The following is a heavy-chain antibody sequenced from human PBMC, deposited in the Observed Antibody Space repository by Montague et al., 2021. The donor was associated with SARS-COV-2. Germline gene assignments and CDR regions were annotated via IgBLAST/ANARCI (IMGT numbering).Heavy chain of an antibody. CDR2: ITWDSGTI. Sequence: SRSLSCEASGFTFGDYAMHWVRQAPGKGPEWVSGITWDSGTIDYADSVKGRFTISRDNAKNSLYLQMNSLRVEDTALYYCAKDFDYYDSSGYFDYWGQGTLVTVSS. CDR1: GFTFGDYA. CDR3: AKDFDYYDSSGYFDY. D-gene: IGHD3-22*01. V-gene: IGHV3-9*01. J-gene: IGHJ4*02.